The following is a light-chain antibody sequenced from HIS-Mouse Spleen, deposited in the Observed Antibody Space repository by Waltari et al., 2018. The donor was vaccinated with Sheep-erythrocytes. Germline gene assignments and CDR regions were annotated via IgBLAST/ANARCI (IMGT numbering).Light chain of an antibody. Sequence: QSALTQPASVSGSPGQSITISCTGTSSDVGSYNLVSWYQQHPGKAPKLMIYEGSKRPSGVFNRFACSKSGNTASLTSSGLQAEDEDDYYCCSYAGSSTPWVFGGGTKLTVL. J-gene: IGLJ3*02. CDR2: EGS. CDR1: SSDVGSYNL. V-gene: IGLV2-23*01. CDR3: CSYAGSSTPWV.